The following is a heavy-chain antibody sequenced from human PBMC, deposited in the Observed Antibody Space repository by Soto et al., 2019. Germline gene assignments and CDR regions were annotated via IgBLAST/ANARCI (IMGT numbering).Heavy chain of an antibody. J-gene: IGHJ4*02. CDR3: ALVVVDAIGPSEFDY. CDR2: IYPGDSDT. Sequence: PGESLKISCKGSGYSFTSYWIGWVRQMPGKGLEWMGIIYPGDSDTRYSPSFQGQVTISADKSISTAYLQWSSLKASDTAMYYCALVVVDAIGPSEFDYRAQRTPVTGSS. D-gene: IGHD2-15*01. CDR1: GYSFTSYW. V-gene: IGHV5-51*01.